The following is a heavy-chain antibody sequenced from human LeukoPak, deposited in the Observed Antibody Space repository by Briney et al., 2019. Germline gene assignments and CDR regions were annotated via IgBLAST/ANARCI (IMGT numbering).Heavy chain of an antibody. CDR3: AKQFVDI. D-gene: IGHD3-10*01. Sequence: PGGSLRLSCAASGFTFSSSSISWVRQAPGKGLEWVSAITDAVGSTHYADSVKGRFTISRDNSKNTLYLQMNSLRAEDTAVYYCAKQFVDIWGQGTLVIVSS. J-gene: IGHJ5*02. CDR1: GFTFSSSS. CDR2: ITDAVGST. V-gene: IGHV3-23*01.